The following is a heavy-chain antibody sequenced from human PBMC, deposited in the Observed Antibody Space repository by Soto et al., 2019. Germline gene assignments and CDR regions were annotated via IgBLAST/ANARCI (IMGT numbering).Heavy chain of an antibody. CDR2: IYHSGST. D-gene: IGHD3-22*01. J-gene: IGHJ4*02. CDR1: GYSISSGYY. CDR3: ARNTTYYSDLTPSDWVGYFGS. V-gene: IGHV4-38-2*01. Sequence: SETLSLTCAVSGYSISSGYYWDWIRQPPGKGLEWIATIYHSGSTHYNPSLKSRVTISVDTSQNQFSLKLSSVTAADTAVYYCARNTTYYSDLTPSDWVGYFGSWGQGAPVTVSS.